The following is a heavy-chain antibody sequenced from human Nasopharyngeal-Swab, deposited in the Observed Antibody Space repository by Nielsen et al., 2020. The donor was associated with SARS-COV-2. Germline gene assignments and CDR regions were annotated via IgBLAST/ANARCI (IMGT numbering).Heavy chain of an antibody. CDR3: ARDRYDILTGYYPPPYYGMDV. D-gene: IGHD3-9*01. J-gene: IGHJ6*02. V-gene: IGHV1-69*13. CDR2: IIPIFGTA. CDR1: GGTFSSYA. Sequence: SVKVSCKASGGTFSSYAISWVRQVPGQGLEWMGGIIPIFGTANYAQKFQGRVTITADESTSTAYMELSSLRSEDTAVYYRARDRYDILTGYYPPPYYGMDVWGQGTTVTVSS.